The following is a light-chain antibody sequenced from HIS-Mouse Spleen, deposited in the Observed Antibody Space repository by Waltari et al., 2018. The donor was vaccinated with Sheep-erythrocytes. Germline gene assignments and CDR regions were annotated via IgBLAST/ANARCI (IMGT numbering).Light chain of an antibody. CDR3: QQFNNYPRT. Sequence: ALQLTQSPSSLSASVGDRVTITCRASQGISSALAWYQQKPGKAPKLLIYDASSLESGVPSRFSGSGSGTDFTLTISSLQPDDFATYYCQQFNNYPRTFGQGTKVEIK. CDR1: QGISSA. V-gene: IGKV1D-13*01. J-gene: IGKJ1*01. CDR2: DAS.